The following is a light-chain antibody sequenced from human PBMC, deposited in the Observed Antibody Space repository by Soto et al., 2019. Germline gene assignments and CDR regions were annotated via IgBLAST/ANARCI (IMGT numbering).Light chain of an antibody. J-gene: IGKJ1*01. CDR3: QHYNNWPPWT. Sequence: EIVMTQSPATLSVSPGERATLSCRASQSVSSNLAGYQQKPGRAPRLLIYGASTRATGIQARFSGSGSGTEFTLTISSLQSEDFAIYYCQHYNNWPPWTFGQGTKVEIK. V-gene: IGKV3-15*01. CDR1: QSVSSN. CDR2: GAS.